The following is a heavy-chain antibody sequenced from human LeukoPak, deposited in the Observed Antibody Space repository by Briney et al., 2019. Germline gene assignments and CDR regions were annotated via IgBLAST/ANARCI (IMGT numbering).Heavy chain of an antibody. CDR1: GGSISTGGYY. CDR2: ISYSGGT. CDR3: ATTSKYIGSGRDDSFDI. V-gene: IGHV4-30-4*01. J-gene: IGHJ3*02. Sequence: SETLSLTCTVSGGSISTGGYYWSWIRQPPGKGLEWIGYISYSGGTYYNPSLKSRVTISVDTSKSQFSLKMISVTAADTAVYYCATTSKYIGSGRDDSFDIWGQGTMVTVSS. D-gene: IGHD3-10*01.